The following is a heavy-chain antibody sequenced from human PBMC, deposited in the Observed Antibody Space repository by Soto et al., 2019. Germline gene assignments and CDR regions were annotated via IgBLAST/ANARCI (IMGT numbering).Heavy chain of an antibody. J-gene: IGHJ4*02. CDR1: GGSVSVYY. CDR3: ARGVGSSPPQY. D-gene: IGHD1-26*01. V-gene: IGHV4-59*02. CDR2: IYASGSP. Sequence: PSETLSLTCTISGGSVSVYYWSWIRQSTGQGLEWIGYIYASGSPYYNPSFRSRVTISADTSKNQISLKLTSPTAADTAVYHCARGVGSSPPQYWGRGTLVTGSS.